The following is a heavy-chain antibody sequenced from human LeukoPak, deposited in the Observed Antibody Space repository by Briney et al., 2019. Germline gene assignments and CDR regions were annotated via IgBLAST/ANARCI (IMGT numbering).Heavy chain of an antibody. V-gene: IGHV4-59*12. Sequence: PSETLSLTCTVSGGSISSYYWSWIRQPPGKGLEWIGYIYYSGSTNYNPSLKSRVTMSLDTSKNQFSLKLNSVTAADTAVYYCARGPTVTYRWFDPWGQGTLVTVSS. CDR2: IYYSGST. CDR3: ARGPTVTYRWFDP. D-gene: IGHD4-17*01. CDR1: GGSISSYY. J-gene: IGHJ5*02.